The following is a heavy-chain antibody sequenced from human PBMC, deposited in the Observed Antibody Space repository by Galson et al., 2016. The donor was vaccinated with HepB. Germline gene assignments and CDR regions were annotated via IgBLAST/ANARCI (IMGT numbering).Heavy chain of an antibody. J-gene: IGHJ3*02. CDR3: ARDKTYYSSSGTDFDAFEM. V-gene: IGHV3-7*03. CDR2: IKQDGSVE. CDR1: GFTFSNYW. Sequence: SLRPSCAASGFTFSNYWMTWVRQAPGKGLEWVANIKQDGSVEHNVDSAAGRFSISRHNAKSSLYLQMNSLRAEDTALYYCARDKTYYSSSGTDFDAFEMWGQGTMVTVSS. D-gene: IGHD3-10*01.